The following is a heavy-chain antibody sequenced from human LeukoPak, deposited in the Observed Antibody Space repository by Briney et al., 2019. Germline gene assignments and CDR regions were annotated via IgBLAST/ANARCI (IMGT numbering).Heavy chain of an antibody. CDR2: TNPNSGGT. CDR1: GYTFTGYY. Sequence: ASVKVSCKASGYTFTGYYMHWVRQAPGQGLEWMGWTNPNSGGTNYAQKFQGWVTMTRDTSISTAYMELSRLSSDDTAVYYCARGPLDHYYDFWSGFDPWGQGTLVTVSS. V-gene: IGHV1-2*04. CDR3: ARGPLDHYYDFWSGFDP. D-gene: IGHD3-3*01. J-gene: IGHJ5*02.